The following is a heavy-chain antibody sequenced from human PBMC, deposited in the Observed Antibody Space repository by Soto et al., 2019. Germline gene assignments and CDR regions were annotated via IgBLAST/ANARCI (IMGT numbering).Heavy chain of an antibody. J-gene: IGHJ1*01. Sequence: SEPLSLTCTVSGASVSSGSYYWSWIRQPPGKGLEWIGYIYHSGSTNYNPSLKSRITISVDTSKNQFSLNLRSVTAADTAMYYCAKHGYYEYFQHWGQGTLVTVSS. V-gene: IGHV4-61*01. CDR1: GASVSSGSYY. D-gene: IGHD5-18*01. CDR2: IYHSGST. CDR3: AKHGYYEYFQH.